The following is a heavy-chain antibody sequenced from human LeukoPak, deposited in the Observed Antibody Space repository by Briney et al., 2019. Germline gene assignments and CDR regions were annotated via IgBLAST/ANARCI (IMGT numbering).Heavy chain of an antibody. Sequence: GGSLRLSCAASGFTFSSYWMSWVRKAPGKGLERGANIKQDGSEKYYVDSVKGRFTISRDNAKNSVYLQMNSLTAEDTAVYYCARVGGEYVVSDYWGQGTLVAVSS. V-gene: IGHV3-7*01. CDR3: ARVGGEYVVSDY. CDR2: IKQDGSEK. D-gene: IGHD3-16*01. J-gene: IGHJ4*02. CDR1: GFTFSSYW.